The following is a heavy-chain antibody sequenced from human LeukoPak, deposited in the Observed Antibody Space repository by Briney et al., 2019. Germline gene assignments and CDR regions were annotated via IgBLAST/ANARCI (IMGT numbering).Heavy chain of an antibody. CDR1: GFSFSGYD. D-gene: IGHD6-13*01. V-gene: IGHV3-13*01. J-gene: IGHJ4*02. CDR3: ARSPSYSSSWNALDS. CDR2: IGTAGDT. Sequence: GGSLRLSCEASGFSFSGYDMHWVRHATGKGLEWVSAIGTAGDTYYSDSVRGRFTISRENAKNSLDLQMHSLRAGDTAVYYCARSPSYSSSWNALDSWGQGTLVTVSS.